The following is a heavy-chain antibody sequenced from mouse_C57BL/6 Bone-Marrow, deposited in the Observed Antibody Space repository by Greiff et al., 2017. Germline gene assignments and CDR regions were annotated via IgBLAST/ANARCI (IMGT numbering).Heavy chain of an antibody. CDR2: ISSDGSN. J-gene: IGHJ3*01. D-gene: IGHD2-3*01. CDR3: ARDGYYVFAY. CDR1: GYSITSGYY. Sequence: EVKLQESGPGLVKPSQSLSLTCSVPGYSITSGYYWNWLRPFPGSNLEWMGFISSDGSNNYNPSLNNRISITRDTSKNQFFLKLTAVTTEDTATYYCARDGYYVFAYWGQGTLVTVSA. V-gene: IGHV3-6*01.